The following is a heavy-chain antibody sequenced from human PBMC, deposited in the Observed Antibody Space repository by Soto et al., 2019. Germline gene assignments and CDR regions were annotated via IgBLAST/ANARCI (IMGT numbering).Heavy chain of an antibody. CDR3: ARGTGYCSGDRCYGDYYYTMDV. CDR2: ISYDGNNK. J-gene: IGHJ6*02. CDR1: GFTFSHYA. D-gene: IGHD2-15*01. Sequence: GGSLRLSCAASGFTFSHYAMHWVRQAPGKGLEWVAVISYDGNNKYYADSVKGRFTISRDNSKNTLYLQVNSLRPEDTAVYYCARGTGYCSGDRCYGDYYYTMDVWGQGTTVTVSS. V-gene: IGHV3-30-3*01.